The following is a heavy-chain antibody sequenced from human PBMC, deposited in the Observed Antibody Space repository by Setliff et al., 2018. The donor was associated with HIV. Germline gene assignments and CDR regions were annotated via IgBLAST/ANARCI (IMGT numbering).Heavy chain of an antibody. CDR1: GYTFTGYL. D-gene: IGHD5-18*01. J-gene: IGHJ4*02. CDR2: INPNSRGT. V-gene: IGHV1-2*06. CDR3: ARGLDTAPYYFDY. Sequence: ASVKVSCKTSGYTFTGYLIHWVRQAPGQGLEWMGRINPNSRGTNYAQKFQGRVTMTMDTSISTAYMELSSLRSDDTAVYYCARGLDTAPYYFDYWGQGTLVTVSS.